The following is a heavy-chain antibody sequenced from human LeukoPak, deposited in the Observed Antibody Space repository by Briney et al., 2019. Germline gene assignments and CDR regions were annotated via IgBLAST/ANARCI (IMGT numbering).Heavy chain of an antibody. V-gene: IGHV1-2*02. Sequence: ASVKVSCKASGYTFTGYYMHWVRQAPGQGLEWMGWINPNSGGTNYAQKFQGRVTMTRDTSISTAYMELSRLRSDDTAAYYCARDGDTAMVAFDIWGQGTMVTVSS. CDR1: GYTFTGYY. D-gene: IGHD5-18*01. CDR2: INPNSGGT. J-gene: IGHJ3*02. CDR3: ARDGDTAMVAFDI.